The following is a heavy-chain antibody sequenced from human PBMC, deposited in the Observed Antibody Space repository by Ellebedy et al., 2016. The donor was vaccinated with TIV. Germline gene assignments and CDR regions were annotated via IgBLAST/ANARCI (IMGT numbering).Heavy chain of an antibody. CDR1: GFTFTQYW. V-gene: IGHV3-74*01. CDR3: SRGGGCGGGTCYYPDF. CDR2: INSDGSST. J-gene: IGHJ4*02. Sequence: GESLKISCAASGFTFTQYWLHWVRQAPGKGPVWVSRINSDGSSTTYAVSVKGRFTISRDNAKNTLYLQMNSLRAEDTAVYYCSRGGGCGGGTCYYPDFWGQGTLVTVSS. D-gene: IGHD2-15*01.